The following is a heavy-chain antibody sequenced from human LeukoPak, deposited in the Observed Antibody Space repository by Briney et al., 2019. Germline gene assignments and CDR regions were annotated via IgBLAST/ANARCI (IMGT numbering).Heavy chain of an antibody. D-gene: IGHD3-10*01. CDR3: ARESGFGALFPHCMDV. CDR1: GFSVSNNY. V-gene: IGHV3-53*01. J-gene: IGHJ6*02. CDR2: LFSGGNT. Sequence: GGSLRLSCAASGFSVSNNYMSWVRQAPGKGLEWVSVLFSGGNTYYADSVKGRFTISRDNSRNTLYLQMNSLRAEDTAVYYCARESGFGALFPHCMDVWGQGTTVTVSS.